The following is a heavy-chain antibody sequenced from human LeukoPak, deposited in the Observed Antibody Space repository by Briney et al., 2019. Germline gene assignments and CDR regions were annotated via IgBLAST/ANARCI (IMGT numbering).Heavy chain of an antibody. Sequence: GGSLRLSCAASGFTFSSYWMHWVRQAPGKGLMWVSRVNSDGSSTTYADSVKGRFTISRDNAKNTLYLQMNSLRAEDTAVYYCARAGIAAPTSYWGQGTLVTVSS. J-gene: IGHJ4*02. CDR1: GFTFSSYW. CDR3: ARAGIAAPTSY. V-gene: IGHV3-74*01. CDR2: VNSDGSST. D-gene: IGHD6-13*01.